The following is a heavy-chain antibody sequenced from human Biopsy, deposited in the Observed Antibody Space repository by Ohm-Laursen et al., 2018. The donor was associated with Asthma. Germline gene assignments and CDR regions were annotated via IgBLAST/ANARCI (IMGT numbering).Heavy chain of an antibody. Sequence: SVKVSCNTSGYTFNSAGITWVRQAPGQRLEWMGWISVYNGNTKVAQKLQDRVTMITDTSTSTAYMELRSLRSDDTAVYFCARAVDYSHYYGIDVWGQGTTVTVS. V-gene: IGHV1-18*01. D-gene: IGHD3-10*01. CDR2: ISVYNGNT. CDR3: ARAVDYSHYYGIDV. J-gene: IGHJ6*02. CDR1: GYTFNSAG.